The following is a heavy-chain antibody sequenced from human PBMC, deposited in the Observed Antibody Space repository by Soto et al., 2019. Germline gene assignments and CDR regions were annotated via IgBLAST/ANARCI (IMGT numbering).Heavy chain of an antibody. J-gene: IGHJ5*02. Sequence: ASVKVSCKASGYTFTSYGISWVRQAPGQGLEWMGWISAYNGNTNYAQKLQGRVTMTTDTSTSTAYMELRSLRSDDTAVYYCARDWSIYSSGWFDPWGQGTLVTSPQ. CDR3: ARDWSIYSSGWFDP. CDR2: ISAYNGNT. CDR1: GYTFTSYG. D-gene: IGHD6-19*01. V-gene: IGHV1-18*01.